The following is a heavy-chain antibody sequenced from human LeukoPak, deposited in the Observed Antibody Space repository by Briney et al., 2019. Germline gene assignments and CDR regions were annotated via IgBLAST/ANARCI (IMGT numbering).Heavy chain of an antibody. CDR1: GFTLSSYE. Sequence: GESLRLSCAASGFTLSSYEMNWVRQAPEKGLEWVSYISSSGSTIYYADSVKGRFTISRDNAKNSLYLQMNSLRAEDTAVYYCVGAGTSAFDIWGQGTMVTVSS. D-gene: IGHD4/OR15-4a*01. CDR3: VGAGTSAFDI. V-gene: IGHV3-48*03. CDR2: ISSSGSTI. J-gene: IGHJ3*02.